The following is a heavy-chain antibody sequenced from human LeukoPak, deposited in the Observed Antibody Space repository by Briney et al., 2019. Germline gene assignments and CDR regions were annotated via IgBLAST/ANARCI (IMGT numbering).Heavy chain of an antibody. Sequence: SETLSLTCTVSGGSISSGDYYWSWIRQPPGKGLEWIGYIYYSGSTYYNPSLKSRVTISVDTSKNQFSLKLSSVTAADTAVYYCARWSPNYYDSSVKYYFDHWGQGTLVTVSS. CDR2: IYYSGST. V-gene: IGHV4-30-4*01. D-gene: IGHD3-22*01. J-gene: IGHJ4*02. CDR1: GGSISSGDYY. CDR3: ARWSPNYYDSSVKYYFDH.